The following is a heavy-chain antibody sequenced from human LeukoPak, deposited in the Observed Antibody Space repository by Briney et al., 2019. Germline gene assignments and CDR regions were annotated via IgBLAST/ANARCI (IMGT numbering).Heavy chain of an antibody. CDR1: GGSITSYY. CDR2: IYSSGST. Sequence: SETLSLTCTVSGGSITSYYWSWIRQPPGKGLEWIGYIYSSGSTKYNPSLKSRVTISVDTSKNQFSLKLSSVTAADTAVYYCARGRGYYDFWSGYSTPDYWGQGTLVTVSS. V-gene: IGHV4-59*12. CDR3: ARGRGYYDFWSGYSTPDY. D-gene: IGHD3-3*01. J-gene: IGHJ4*02.